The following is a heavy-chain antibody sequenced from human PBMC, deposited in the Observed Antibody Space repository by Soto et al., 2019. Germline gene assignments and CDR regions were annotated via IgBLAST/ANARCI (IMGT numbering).Heavy chain of an antibody. CDR1: GGSVSSSQW. CDR3: ARAQQQLVGWFDP. V-gene: IGHV4-4*02. CDR2: INHSGIT. D-gene: IGHD6-13*01. J-gene: IGHJ5*02. Sequence: SETLSLTCAVSGGSVSSSQWWTWVRQAPGKGLEWIGEINHSGITNYNPSLKSRVTISVDTSKNQFSLKLSSVTAADTAVYYCARAQQQLVGWFDPWGQGTLVTVSS.